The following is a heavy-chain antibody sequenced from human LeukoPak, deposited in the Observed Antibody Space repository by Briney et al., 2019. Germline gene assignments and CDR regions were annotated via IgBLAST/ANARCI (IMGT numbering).Heavy chain of an antibody. CDR2: INSDGSST. CDR1: AFTFVTYW. D-gene: IGHD3-10*01. CDR3: ARSMVRGDI. Sequence: GGSLRLSCAASAFTFVTYWMHWVRQAPGDWLVWVSRINSDGSSTSYADSVKGRFTIARDNAKNTLYLQMNSRRAGDTAVYYCARSMVRGDIWGQGTMVTVSS. J-gene: IGHJ3*02. V-gene: IGHV3-74*01.